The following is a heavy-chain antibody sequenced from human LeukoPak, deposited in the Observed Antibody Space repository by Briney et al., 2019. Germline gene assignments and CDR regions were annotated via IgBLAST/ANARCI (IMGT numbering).Heavy chain of an antibody. V-gene: IGHV4-34*01. CDR1: GGSFSGYY. J-gene: IGHJ4*02. CDR2: INHSGST. D-gene: IGHD5-18*01. Sequence: SETLSLTCAVYGGSFSGYYWSWTRQPPGKGLEWIGEINHSGSTNYNPSLKSRVTISVDTSKNQFSLKLSSVTAADTAVYYCARGRRYSYADSWGQGTLVTVSS. CDR3: ARGRRYSYADS.